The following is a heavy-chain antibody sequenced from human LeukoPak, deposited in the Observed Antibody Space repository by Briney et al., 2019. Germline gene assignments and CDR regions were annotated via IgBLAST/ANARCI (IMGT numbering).Heavy chain of an antibody. V-gene: IGHV4-34*01. CDR2: INHRAST. D-gene: IGHD2-2*01. J-gene: IGHJ5*02. Sequence: SETLSLTCAVYGYSFSDYYWNWIRQPPGKGLEWIGEINHRASTNYNPSLQRRVTISVDTSKNQFSLRLSSVTAADTAAYFCARGQVPAARGHNWFDPWGQGTLVTVSS. CDR3: ARGQVPAARGHNWFDP. CDR1: GYSFSDYY.